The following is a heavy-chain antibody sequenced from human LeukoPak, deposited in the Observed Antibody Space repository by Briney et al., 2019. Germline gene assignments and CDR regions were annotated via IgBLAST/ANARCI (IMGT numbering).Heavy chain of an antibody. J-gene: IGHJ4*02. CDR1: GGSFSGYL. CDR2: IYYTGST. Sequence: PETLSLTCTVSGGSFSGYLWSWIRQHPGKGLEWIGYIYYTGSTYSNPSLKSRVTISVDTSKNQFSLKLNSVTAADTAVYYCARGVYIAAAQYGYWGQGTLVTVSS. CDR3: ARGVYIAAAQYGY. V-gene: IGHV4-59*01. D-gene: IGHD6-13*01.